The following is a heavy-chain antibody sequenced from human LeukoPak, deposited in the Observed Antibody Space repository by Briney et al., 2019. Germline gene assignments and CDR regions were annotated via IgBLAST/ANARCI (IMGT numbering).Heavy chain of an antibody. D-gene: IGHD1-26*01. J-gene: IGHJ3*02. CDR1: RGSISSYY. CDR2: FYYSGGT. V-gene: IGHV4-59*12. Sequence: SETLSLTCTVSRGSISSYYWSWIRQPPGKGLEWIGSFYYSGGTYYNPSLKSRVTISVDTSKNQFSLKLSSVTAADTAVYYCARGVNSGSYYGAFDIWGQGTVVTVSS. CDR3: ARGVNSGSYYGAFDI.